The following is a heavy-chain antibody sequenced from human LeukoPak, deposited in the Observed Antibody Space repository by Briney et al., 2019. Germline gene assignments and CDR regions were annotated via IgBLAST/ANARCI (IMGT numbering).Heavy chain of an antibody. CDR2: ISSTSSYI. CDR1: GFTFTTYS. CDR3: ARVSFADGGYFEY. J-gene: IGHJ4*02. Sequence: GGSLRLSCAASGFTFTTYSMNWVRQAPGKGLEWVSSISSTSSYIYYADSLKGRSTISRDNAKNSLYLQMNSLRAEDTAVYYCARVSFADGGYFEYWGQGTLVTVSS. V-gene: IGHV3-21*01. D-gene: IGHD2-15*01.